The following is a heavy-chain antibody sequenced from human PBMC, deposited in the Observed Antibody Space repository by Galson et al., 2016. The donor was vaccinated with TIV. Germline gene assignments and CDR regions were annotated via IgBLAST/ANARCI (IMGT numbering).Heavy chain of an antibody. J-gene: IGHJ3*02. CDR3: AHIRITLIPDAFYI. V-gene: IGHV2-5*02. CDR1: GFSLSDTGVG. D-gene: IGHD3-22*01. CDR2: FYWDDDT. Sequence: PALVKPTQTLTLTCTFSGFSLSDTGVGVGWIRQPPGKALEWLETFYWDDDTRYSPPLGSRLTITTDTSKNQVVLTVTDMDPVDTGTYFCAHIRITLIPDAFYIWGQGTTVTVSS.